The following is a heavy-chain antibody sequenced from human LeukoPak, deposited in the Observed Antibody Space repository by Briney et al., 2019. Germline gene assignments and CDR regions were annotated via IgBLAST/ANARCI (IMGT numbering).Heavy chain of an antibody. CDR3: ARLRLGEPRDAFDI. CDR1: GGSFSGYY. D-gene: IGHD3-16*01. V-gene: IGHV4-34*01. J-gene: IGHJ3*02. Sequence: PSETLSLTCAVYGGSFSGYYWSWIRQPPGKGLEWIGEINHSGSTNYNPSLKSRVTISVDTSKNQFSLKLSSVTAADTAVYYCARLRLGEPRDAFDIWGQGTMVTVSS. CDR2: INHSGST.